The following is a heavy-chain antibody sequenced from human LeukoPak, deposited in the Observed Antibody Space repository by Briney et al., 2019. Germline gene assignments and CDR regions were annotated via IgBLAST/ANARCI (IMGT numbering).Heavy chain of an antibody. D-gene: IGHD3-3*02. CDR1: GGSISSSDYY. CDR3: ARQHLATRWFDP. J-gene: IGHJ5*02. CDR2: IFYSGTT. Sequence: PSETLSLTCTVSGGSISSSDYYWGWIRQPPGRGLEWIGSIFYSGTTYYNPSLKSRVTISVDTSKNQLSLKLSSVTAADTAVYYCARQHLATRWFDPWGQGTLVTVSS. V-gene: IGHV4-39*07.